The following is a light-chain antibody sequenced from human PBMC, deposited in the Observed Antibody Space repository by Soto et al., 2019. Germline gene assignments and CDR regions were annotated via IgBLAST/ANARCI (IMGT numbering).Light chain of an antibody. V-gene: IGKV1-39*01. CDR2: AAS. Sequence: DIPISPSPSAVSGSVGDRVTITCRASQTISSWLAWYQQKPGKAPKLLIYAASSLQSGVPSRFSGSGSGTDFTLTISSLQPEDFATYYCQQSYSTPYTFGQGTKVDIK. CDR1: QTISSW. J-gene: IGKJ2*01. CDR3: QQSYSTPYT.